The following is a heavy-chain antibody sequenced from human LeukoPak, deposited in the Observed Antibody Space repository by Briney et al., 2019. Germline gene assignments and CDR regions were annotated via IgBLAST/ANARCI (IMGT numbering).Heavy chain of an antibody. CDR1: GFTFGEYG. CDR2: ISGSGSRI. CDR3: AKDDTGDPET. D-gene: IGHD2-21*01. V-gene: IGHV3-23*01. J-gene: IGHJ5*02. Sequence: GGSLRLFCVASGFTFGEYGMSWVRQAPGKGLEWVSGISGSGSRIHYADSVKGRFTISRDNSKNTLSLEVNSLRVEDTAVYYCAKDDTGDPETWGQGTLVTVSS.